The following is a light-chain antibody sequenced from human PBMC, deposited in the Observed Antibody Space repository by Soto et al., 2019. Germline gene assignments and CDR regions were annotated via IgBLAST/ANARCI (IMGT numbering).Light chain of an antibody. CDR2: DAS. V-gene: IGKV1-33*01. CDR1: QDISNY. J-gene: IGKJ5*01. CDR3: QQYDNLPPIT. Sequence: DIQMTHSPSSLSASVGDIVTITCQASQDISNYLYWYQQKPGKDPKLLIYDASNLETGVPSRFSGSGSGTDFTFTISSLQPEDIATYYCQQYDNLPPITLGQGTRLEIK.